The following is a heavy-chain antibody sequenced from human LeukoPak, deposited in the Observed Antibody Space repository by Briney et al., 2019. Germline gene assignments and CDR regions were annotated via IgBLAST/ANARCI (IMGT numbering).Heavy chain of an antibody. Sequence: GGSLRLSCAASGFTFSSYAMSWVRQAPGKGLKWVSAISGSGGSTYYADSVKGRFTISRDNSKNTLYLQMNSLRAEDTAVYYCAKDQVLRYFDWSPRRGPFDYWGQGTLVTVSS. V-gene: IGHV3-23*01. CDR1: GFTFSSYA. CDR2: ISGSGGST. J-gene: IGHJ4*02. D-gene: IGHD3-9*01. CDR3: AKDQVLRYFDWSPRRGPFDY.